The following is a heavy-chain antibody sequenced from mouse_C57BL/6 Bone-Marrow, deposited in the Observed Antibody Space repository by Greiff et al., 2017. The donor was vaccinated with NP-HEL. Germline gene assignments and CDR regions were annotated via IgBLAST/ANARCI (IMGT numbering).Heavy chain of an antibody. CDR3: AKVGSSYAWFAY. D-gene: IGHD1-1*01. V-gene: IGHV2-4*01. Sequence: QVQLKESGPGLVQPSQSLSITCTVSGFSLTSYGVHWVRQPPGKGLEWLGVIWSGGGTDYNAAFISRLSISKDNSKSQVFFKMNSLQADDTAIYYCAKVGSSYAWFAYWGQGTLVTVSA. J-gene: IGHJ3*01. CDR1: GFSLTSYG. CDR2: IWSGGGT.